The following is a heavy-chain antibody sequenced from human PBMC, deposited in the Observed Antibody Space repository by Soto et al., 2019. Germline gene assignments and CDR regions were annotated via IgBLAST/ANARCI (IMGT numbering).Heavy chain of an antibody. Sequence: XETLSLSFTVSGGSISSYDWSWIRQPPGKGLEWIGYIYYSGSTNYNPSLKSRVTISVDTSKNQFSLKLSSVTAADTAVYYCARVTRVVVTGAIDKWFDPWGQGTLVTVSS. CDR1: GGSISSYD. D-gene: IGHD2-21*02. CDR3: ARVTRVVVTGAIDKWFDP. J-gene: IGHJ5*02. CDR2: IYYSGST. V-gene: IGHV4-59*01.